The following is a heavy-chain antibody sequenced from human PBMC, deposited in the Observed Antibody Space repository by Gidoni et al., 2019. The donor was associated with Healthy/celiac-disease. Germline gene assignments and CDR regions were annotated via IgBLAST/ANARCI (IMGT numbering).Heavy chain of an antibody. CDR3: ARGDKRNGYYFDY. J-gene: IGHJ4*02. Sequence: QLQLQESGPGLVKPSETLSLTCTVSGGSISSSSYYWGWIRQPPGKGLEWIGSIYYSGSTYYNPSLKSRVTISVDTSKNQFSLKLSSETAADTAVYYCARGDKRNGYYFDYWGQGTLVTVSS. CDR2: IYYSGST. V-gene: IGHV4-39*01. D-gene: IGHD1-1*01. CDR1: GGSISSSSYY.